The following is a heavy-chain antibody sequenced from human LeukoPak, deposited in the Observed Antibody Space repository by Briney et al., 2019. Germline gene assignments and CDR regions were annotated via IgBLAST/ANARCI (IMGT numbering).Heavy chain of an antibody. CDR1: GFIFSSYA. CDR3: ATERAGVADK. CDR2: ITNNGDIT. V-gene: IGHV3-64*01. D-gene: IGHD3-3*01. Sequence: GGSLRLSCAASGFIFSSYAMHWVRQAPGKGLEYVPSITNNGDITYYANSVQGRFTISRDNSKNTLYLQMGSLRAEDMAVYYCATERAGVADKWGPGAL. J-gene: IGHJ4*02.